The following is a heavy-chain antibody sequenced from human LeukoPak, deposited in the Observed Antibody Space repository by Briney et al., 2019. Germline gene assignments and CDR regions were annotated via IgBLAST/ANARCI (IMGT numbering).Heavy chain of an antibody. Sequence: SETLSLTCAVYGGSFSGYYWSWIRQPPGKGLEWIGEINHSGSTNYNPSLKSRVTISVDTSKNQFSLKLSSVTAADTAVYYCARGRWDLRYFDYWGQGTLVTVSS. CDR1: GGSFSGYY. CDR3: ARGRWDLRYFDY. D-gene: IGHD1-26*01. CDR2: INHSGST. J-gene: IGHJ4*02. V-gene: IGHV4-34*01.